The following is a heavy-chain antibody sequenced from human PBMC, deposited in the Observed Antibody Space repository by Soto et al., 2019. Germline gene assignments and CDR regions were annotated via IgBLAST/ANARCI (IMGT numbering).Heavy chain of an antibody. V-gene: IGHV1-69*06. CDR3: ASERSAQYFEF. Sequence: QVQLVQSGTVVQRRGSSVKVSCQASGGTFSSHGMAWVRQAPGQGLEWMGGIIPTFGTPTYAPKFQGRVTITADKSTNTAYMALRNLRSEDTGVYYCASERSAQYFEFWGQGTLITVSS. CDR1: GGTFSSHG. J-gene: IGHJ4*02. D-gene: IGHD1-26*01. CDR2: IIPTFGTP.